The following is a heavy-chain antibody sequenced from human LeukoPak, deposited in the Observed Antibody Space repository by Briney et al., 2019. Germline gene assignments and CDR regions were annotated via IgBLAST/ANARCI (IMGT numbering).Heavy chain of an antibody. CDR2: TYSGGST. CDR3: ARVQSSQKGGDAFDI. J-gene: IGHJ3*02. V-gene: IGHV3-53*01. CDR1: GFTFSSYS. Sequence: QSGGSLRLSCAASGFTFSSYSMNWVRQAPGKGLEWVSVTYSGGSTYYADSVKGRFTISRDNSKNTLYLQMNSLRAEDTAVYYCARVQSSQKGGDAFDIWGQGTMVTVSS. D-gene: IGHD6-13*01.